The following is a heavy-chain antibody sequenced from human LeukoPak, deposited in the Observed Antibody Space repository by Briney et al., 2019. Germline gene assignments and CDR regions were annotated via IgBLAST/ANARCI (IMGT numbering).Heavy chain of an antibody. J-gene: IGHJ4*02. CDR1: GFTFSSYA. D-gene: IGHD3-22*01. Sequence: GASLRLSCAASGFTFSSYAMSWVRQAPGKGLEWVSAISGSGGSTYYADSVKGRFTISRDNSKNTLHLQMNSLRAEDTAVYYCAKGGGYYDSSGYYTDYWGQGTLVTVSS. CDR3: AKGGGYYDSSGYYTDY. CDR2: ISGSGGST. V-gene: IGHV3-23*01.